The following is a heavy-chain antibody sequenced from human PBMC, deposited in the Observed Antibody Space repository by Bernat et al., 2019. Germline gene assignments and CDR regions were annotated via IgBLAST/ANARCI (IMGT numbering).Heavy chain of an antibody. J-gene: IGHJ4*02. CDR2: INHSGST. V-gene: IGHV4-34*01. CDR1: GGSFSGYY. Sequence: QVRLQQWGAGLLKPSETLSLTCAVYGGSFSGYYWSWIRQPPGKGLEWIGEINHSGSTNYNPSLKSRVTISVDTSKNQFSLKLSSVTAADTAVYYCARGRSYYDSSGYYYWGQGTLVTVSS. CDR3: ARGRSYYDSSGYYY. D-gene: IGHD3-22*01.